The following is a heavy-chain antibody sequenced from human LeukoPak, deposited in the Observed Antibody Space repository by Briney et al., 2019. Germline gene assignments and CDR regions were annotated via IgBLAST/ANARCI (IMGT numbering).Heavy chain of an antibody. J-gene: IGHJ6*04. Sequence: PGGSLRLSCAASGFTFSSYGMHWVRQAPGKGLEWVSSISSSSSNIYYADSVKGRFTISRDNAKNSLYLQMNSLRAEDTAVYYCARGPTMKMDVWGEGTTVTVSS. D-gene: IGHD3-22*01. V-gene: IGHV3-21*01. CDR3: ARGPTMKMDV. CDR2: ISSSSSNI. CDR1: GFTFSSYG.